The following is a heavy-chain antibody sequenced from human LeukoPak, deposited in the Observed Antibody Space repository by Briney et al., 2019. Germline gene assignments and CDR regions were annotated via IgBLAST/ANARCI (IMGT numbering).Heavy chain of an antibody. J-gene: IGHJ5*02. CDR1: GFNSNDYV. V-gene: IGHV3-23*01. CDR2: ISGSGRSL. CDR3: ATEVVH. Sequence: PGGSLRLSCAASGFNSNDYVMSWVRQAPGKGLEWVSSISGSGRSLYYADSIKGRFNISRDNSKHILYLQMDSLRAEDTAIYYCATEVVHWGQGALVTVSS.